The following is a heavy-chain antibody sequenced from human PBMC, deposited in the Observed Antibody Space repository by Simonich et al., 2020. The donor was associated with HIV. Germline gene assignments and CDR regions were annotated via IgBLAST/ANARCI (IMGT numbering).Heavy chain of an antibody. CDR1: GGSFSGYY. CDR3: ARRTGYDLDY. D-gene: IGHD5-12*01. CDR2: INHSGST. J-gene: IGHJ4*02. Sequence: QVHLQQWGAGLLKPSETLSLTCAAYGGSFSGYYWSWIRQPPGKGLGWIGEINHSGSTDYNPALKSRGTISVDTSKNQFSLKLSSVTAADTALYYCARRTGYDLDYWGQGTLVTVSS. V-gene: IGHV4-34*01.